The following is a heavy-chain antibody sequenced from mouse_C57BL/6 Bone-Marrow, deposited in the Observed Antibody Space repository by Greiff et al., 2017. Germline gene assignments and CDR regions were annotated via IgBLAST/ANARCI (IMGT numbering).Heavy chain of an antibody. V-gene: IGHV1-61*01. CDR3: ARSYRFDY. D-gene: IGHD2-14*01. CDR2: IYPSDSET. CDR1: GYTFTSYW. Sequence: QVQLKQPGAELVRPGSSVKLSCKASGYTFTSYWMDWVKQRPGQGLEWIGNIYPSDSETHYNQKFKDKATLTVDKSSSTAYMQLSSLTSEDSAVYYCARSYRFDYWGQGTTLTVSS. J-gene: IGHJ2*01.